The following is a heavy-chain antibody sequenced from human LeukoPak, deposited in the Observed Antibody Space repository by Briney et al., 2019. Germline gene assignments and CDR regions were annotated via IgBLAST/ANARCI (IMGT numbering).Heavy chain of an antibody. CDR2: IYTSGST. Sequence: SETLSLTCTVSGGYISSYYWSWIRQPAGKGLEWIGRIYTSGSTNYNPSLKSRVTMSVDTSKNQFSLKLSSVTAADTAVHYCASTRYDFWSGYYPNWFDPWGQGTLVTVSS. J-gene: IGHJ5*02. CDR3: ASTRYDFWSGYYPNWFDP. CDR1: GGYISSYY. V-gene: IGHV4-4*07. D-gene: IGHD3-3*01.